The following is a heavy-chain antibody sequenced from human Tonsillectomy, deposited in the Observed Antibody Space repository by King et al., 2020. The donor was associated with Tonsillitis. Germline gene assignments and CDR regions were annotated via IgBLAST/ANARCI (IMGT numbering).Heavy chain of an antibody. Sequence: VQLVQSGAEVKKPGASVKVSCKASGYTFTSYGISWVRQAPRQGLEWMGWISGFNGNTYSVQRLQGRVTMTTDTSTSTAYMELRSLRSDDTAVYYCARDWGFGDSYYSYGMDVWGQGTTVTVSS. CDR3: ARDWGFGDSYYSYGMDV. CDR1: GYTFTSYG. J-gene: IGHJ6*02. CDR2: ISGFNGNT. V-gene: IGHV1-18*04. D-gene: IGHD3-10*01.